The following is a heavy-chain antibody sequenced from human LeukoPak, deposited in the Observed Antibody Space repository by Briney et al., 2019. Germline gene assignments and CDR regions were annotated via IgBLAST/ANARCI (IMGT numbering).Heavy chain of an antibody. D-gene: IGHD1-1*01. CDR1: GGTFSSYA. J-gene: IGHJ6*03. CDR3: ARASQSGSYYYYMDV. Sequence: GASVKVSCKASGGTFSSYAISWVRQAPGQGLEWMGGIIPIFGTANYAQKFQGRVTITADKSTSTAYMELSSLRSEDTAVYYCARASQSGSYYYYMDVWGKGTTVTVSS. V-gene: IGHV1-69*06. CDR2: IIPIFGTA.